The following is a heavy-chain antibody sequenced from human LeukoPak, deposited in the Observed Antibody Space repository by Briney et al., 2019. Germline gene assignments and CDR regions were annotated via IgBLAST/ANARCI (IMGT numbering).Heavy chain of an antibody. CDR3: AKIPWIQLWFPSFDY. V-gene: IGHV3-23*01. J-gene: IGHJ4*02. CDR2: ISGSGGST. CDR1: GFTFSSYA. Sequence: GGSLRLSCAASGFTFSSYAMSWVRQAPGKGLEWVSAISGSGGSTYYADSVKGRFTISRDNSKNTLYLQMNSLRAEDTAVYYCAKIPWIQLWFPSFDYWGQGTLVTVPS. D-gene: IGHD5-18*01.